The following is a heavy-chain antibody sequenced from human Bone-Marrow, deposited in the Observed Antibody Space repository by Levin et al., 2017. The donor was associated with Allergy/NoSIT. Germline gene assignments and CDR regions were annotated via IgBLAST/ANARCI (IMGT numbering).Heavy chain of an antibody. CDR3: AKSLVTGYSGFDPFDS. Sequence: PGGSLRLSCAASGFTFSNYAMSWVRQAPGKGLEWVSSISGSGGSTHYGDSVKGPIIISRDNSKDTLYLEMLSLRAEDTAVYYCAKSLVTGYSGFDPFDSWGQGTLVTVSS. J-gene: IGHJ4*02. V-gene: IGHV3-23*01. CDR1: GFTFSNYA. CDR2: ISGSGGST. D-gene: IGHD5-12*01.